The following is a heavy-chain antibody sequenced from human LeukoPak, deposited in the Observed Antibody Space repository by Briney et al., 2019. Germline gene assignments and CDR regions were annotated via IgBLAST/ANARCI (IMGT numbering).Heavy chain of an antibody. Sequence: GASVKVSCKASGGTFSSYTISWVRQAPGQGLEWMGRIIPILGIANYAQKFQGRVTITADKSTSTAYMELSSLRSEDTAVYDCARVSRYYGSGSYYFDYWGQGTLVTVSS. V-gene: IGHV1-69*02. CDR3: ARVSRYYGSGSYYFDY. CDR1: GGTFSSYT. D-gene: IGHD3-10*01. CDR2: IIPILGIA. J-gene: IGHJ4*02.